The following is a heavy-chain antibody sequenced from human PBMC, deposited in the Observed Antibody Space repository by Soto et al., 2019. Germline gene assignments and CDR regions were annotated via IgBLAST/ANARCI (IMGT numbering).Heavy chain of an antibody. V-gene: IGHV4-39*01. CDR2: IYYSGST. CDR3: ARPYCSSTSCYANWFDP. Sequence: PSETLSLTCTVSGGSISSSSYYWGWIRQPPGKGLEWIGSIYYSGSTYYNPSLKSRVTISVDTSKNQFSLKLSSVTAADTAVYYCARPYCSSTSCYANWFDPWGQGTLVTVS. CDR1: GGSISSSSYY. J-gene: IGHJ5*02. D-gene: IGHD2-2*01.